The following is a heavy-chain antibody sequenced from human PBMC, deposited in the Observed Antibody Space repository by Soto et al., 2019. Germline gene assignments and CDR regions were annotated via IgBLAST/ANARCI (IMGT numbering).Heavy chain of an antibody. V-gene: IGHV4-39*01. J-gene: IGHJ4*02. CDR2: IYYSGST. CDR3: ARHGDSSGWYELYYFAY. CDR1: GGSISSSSYY. Sequence: SETLSLTCTVSGGSISSSSYYWGWIRQPPGKGLEWIGSIYYSGSTYYNPSLKSRVTISVDTSKNQFSLKLSSVTAADTAVYYCARHGDSSGWYELYYFAYWAQGTLVTVSS. D-gene: IGHD6-19*01.